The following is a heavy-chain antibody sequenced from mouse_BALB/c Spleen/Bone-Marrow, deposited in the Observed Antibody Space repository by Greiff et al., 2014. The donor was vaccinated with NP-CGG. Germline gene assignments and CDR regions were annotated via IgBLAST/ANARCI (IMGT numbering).Heavy chain of an antibody. V-gene: IGHV1S81*02. J-gene: IGHJ3*01. D-gene: IGHD2-3*01. CDR2: INPSNGRT. CDR3: ARYDGPAWFAY. Sequence: VQLQQSGAELVKPGASVKLSCKASGYTFTFYWIHWVKQRPGQGLEWTGEINPSNGRTNYNEKFKNKATLTVDKSSSTAYMQLSSLTSEDSAVYFCARYDGPAWFAYWGQGTLVTVSA. CDR1: GYTFTFYW.